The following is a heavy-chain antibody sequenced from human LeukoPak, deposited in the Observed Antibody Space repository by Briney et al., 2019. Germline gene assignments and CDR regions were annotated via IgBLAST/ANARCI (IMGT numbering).Heavy chain of an antibody. Sequence: SETPSLTCTVSGGSISSGGYYWSWIRQPPGKGLEWIGYIYHSGSTYYNPSLKSRVTISVDRSKNQFSLKLSSVTAADTAVYYCARDPGSYYSSGYFLFDYWGQGTLVTVSS. J-gene: IGHJ4*02. CDR2: IYHSGST. D-gene: IGHD3-22*01. CDR3: ARDPGSYYSSGYFLFDY. CDR1: GGSISSGGYY. V-gene: IGHV4-30-2*01.